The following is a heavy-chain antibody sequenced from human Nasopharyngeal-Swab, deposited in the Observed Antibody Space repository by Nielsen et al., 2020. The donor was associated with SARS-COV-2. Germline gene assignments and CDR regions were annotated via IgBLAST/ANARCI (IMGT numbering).Heavy chain of an antibody. CDR3: ARGRRRSRAWQQRHNWFDP. Sequence: VRQMPGKGLEWIGEINHSGSTNYNPSLKSRVTISVDTSKNQFSLKLSSVTAADTAVYYCARGRRRSRAWQQRHNWFDPWGQGTLVTVSS. D-gene: IGHD6-13*01. CDR2: INHSGST. V-gene: IGHV4-34*01. J-gene: IGHJ5*02.